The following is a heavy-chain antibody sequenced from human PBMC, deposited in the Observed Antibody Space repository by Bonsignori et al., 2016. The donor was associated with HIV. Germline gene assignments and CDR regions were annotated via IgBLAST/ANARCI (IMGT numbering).Heavy chain of an antibody. CDR3: ARRGYYYDSSGPLQS. J-gene: IGHJ4*02. V-gene: IGHV5-51*01. Sequence: VRQMPGKGLEWMGIIYPGDSDTRYSPSFQGQVTISADKSISTAYLQWSSLKASDTAMYYCARRGYYYDSSGPLQSWGQGTLVTVSS. D-gene: IGHD3-22*01. CDR2: IYPGDSDT.